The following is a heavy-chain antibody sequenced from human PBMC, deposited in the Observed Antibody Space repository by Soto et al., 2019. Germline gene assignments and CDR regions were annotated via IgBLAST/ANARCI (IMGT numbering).Heavy chain of an antibody. V-gene: IGHV4-4*02. Sequence: QVQLQESGPGLVKPSGTLSLTCAVSSGSISSSNWWSWVRQPPGKGLEWIGEIYHSGSTNYNPSLKSRVTISVDKSENQFSLKLSSVTAADTAVYYCARDFGQYCSGGSCYLHDAFDIWGQGTMVTVSS. D-gene: IGHD2-15*01. CDR1: SGSISSSNW. CDR3: ARDFGQYCSGGSCYLHDAFDI. CDR2: IYHSGST. J-gene: IGHJ3*02.